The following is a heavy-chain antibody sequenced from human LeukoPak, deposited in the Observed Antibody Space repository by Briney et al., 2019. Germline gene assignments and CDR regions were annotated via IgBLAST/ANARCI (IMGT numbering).Heavy chain of an antibody. Sequence: GGSLRLSCAASGFTFSSYSMNWVRQAPGKGLEWVSSITTGDTYIYYADSVKGRFIISRDNAKNSLYLQMNSLRAEDTAVYYCAKGDRRDGYNYDAFDIWGQGTMVTVSS. V-gene: IGHV3-21*06. D-gene: IGHD5-24*01. CDR3: AKGDRRDGYNYDAFDI. CDR1: GFTFSSYS. CDR2: ITTGDTYI. J-gene: IGHJ3*02.